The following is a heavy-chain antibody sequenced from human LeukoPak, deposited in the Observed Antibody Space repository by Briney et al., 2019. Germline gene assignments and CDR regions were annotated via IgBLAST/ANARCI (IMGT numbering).Heavy chain of an antibody. CDR2: IYYSGST. J-gene: IGHJ4*02. Sequence: SETLSLTCTVSGGSVSSGSYYWSWIRQPPGKGLEWIGYIYYSGSTNYNPSLKSRVTISVDTAKNQFSLKLSSVTAADTAVYYCARVHLHSGSHYFDYWGQETLVTVSS. CDR3: ARVHLHSGSHYFDY. D-gene: IGHD1-26*01. V-gene: IGHV4-61*01. CDR1: GGSVSSGSYY.